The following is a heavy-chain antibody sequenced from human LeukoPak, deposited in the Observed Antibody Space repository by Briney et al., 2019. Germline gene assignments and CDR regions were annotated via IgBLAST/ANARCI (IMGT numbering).Heavy chain of an antibody. V-gene: IGHV3-21*01. D-gene: IGHD3-9*01. CDR2: ISSSSSYI. Sequence: GGSLRLSCAASGFTISSYSMNWVRQAPGKGREWGSSISSSSSYIYYADSVKGRFTISRDNAKNSLYLQMNSLRAEDTAVYYCASTDPADYDILTGYSFPFSSFDYWGQGTLVTVSS. CDR3: ASTDPADYDILTGYSFPFSSFDY. CDR1: GFTISSYS. J-gene: IGHJ4*02.